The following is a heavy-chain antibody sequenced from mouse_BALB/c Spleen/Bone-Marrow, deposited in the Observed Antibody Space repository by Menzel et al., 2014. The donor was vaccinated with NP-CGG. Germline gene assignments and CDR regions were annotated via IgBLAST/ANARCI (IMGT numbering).Heavy chain of an antibody. V-gene: IGHV3-5*02. CDR1: GISITTGNYR. J-gene: IGHJ2*01. D-gene: IGHD2-4*01. CDR3: ARGAMITTGYFDY. CDR2: IYYSGTI. Sequence: EVKLMASGPGLVKPSQTVSLTCTVTGISITTGNYRWSWIRQFPGNKLEWIGYIYYSGTITYNPSLTSRTTITRDTSKNQFFLEMNSLTAEDTATYYCARGAMITTGYFDYWGQGTTLTVSS.